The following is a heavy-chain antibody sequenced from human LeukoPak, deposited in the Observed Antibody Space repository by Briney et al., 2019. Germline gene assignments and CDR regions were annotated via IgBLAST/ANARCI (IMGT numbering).Heavy chain of an antibody. J-gene: IGHJ6*02. CDR1: GYTITDYH. D-gene: IGHD6-19*01. Sequence: ASVKVSFKASGYTITDYHIHWVRQAPGQGLEWMGWLNPNSGDTYYSQKFQGRVTMTRDTSISTAYMDLTRLRSDGTAVYYCARHRGAVPARGYGMDVWGQGTTVTVSS. CDR2: LNPNSGDT. CDR3: ARHRGAVPARGYGMDV. V-gene: IGHV1-2*02.